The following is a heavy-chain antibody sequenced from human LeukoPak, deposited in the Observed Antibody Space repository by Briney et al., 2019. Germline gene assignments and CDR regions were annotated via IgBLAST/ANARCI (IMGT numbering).Heavy chain of an antibody. J-gene: IGHJ4*02. CDR2: IYYSGST. D-gene: IGHD3-22*01. CDR3: ARLGGITMIVGGGNYFDY. CDR1: GGSISSSSYY. V-gene: IGHV4-39*01. Sequence: SETLSLTCTVSGGSISSSSYYWGWIRQPPGKGLEWIGSIYYSGSTYYNSSLKSRVTISVDTSKNQFSLKLSSVTAADTAVYYCARLGGITMIVGGGNYFDYWGQGTLVAVSS.